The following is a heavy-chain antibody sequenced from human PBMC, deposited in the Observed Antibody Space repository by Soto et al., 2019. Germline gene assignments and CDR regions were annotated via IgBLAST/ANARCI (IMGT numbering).Heavy chain of an antibody. CDR1: GGTISSYY. J-gene: IGHJ4*02. CDR3: GRGLRGDYYICGYWDLSYFFHY. Sequence: SETLSLTCTASGGTISSYYWRWIRQPAGKGLEWIGRIYTSGSTNYNPSPKRRGSTSVDTTKNHTSLQLSNVTAADAAADYCGRGLRGDYYICGYWDLSYFFHYWGQGTLVTVSS. V-gene: IGHV4-4*07. D-gene: IGHD3-22*01. CDR2: IYTSGST.